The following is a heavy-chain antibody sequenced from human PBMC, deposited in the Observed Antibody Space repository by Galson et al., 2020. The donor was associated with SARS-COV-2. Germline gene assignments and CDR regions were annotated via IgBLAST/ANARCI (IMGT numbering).Heavy chain of an antibody. D-gene: IGHD1-26*01. CDR2: IYPGDSDT. CDR3: SRTYSGRYLYYFDY. J-gene: IGHJ4*02. CDR1: GYSFTSYW. Sequence: KIGESLKISCKGSGYSFTSYWIGWVRQMPGKGPELMGIIYPGDSDTRYSPSFQGQVTISADKSISTAYLQWSSLKASDTGMYYCSRTYSGRYLYYFDYWGQGTLVTVSS. V-gene: IGHV5-51*01.